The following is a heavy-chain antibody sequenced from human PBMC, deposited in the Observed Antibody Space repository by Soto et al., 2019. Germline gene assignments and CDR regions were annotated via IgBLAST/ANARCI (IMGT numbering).Heavy chain of an antibody. Sequence: QLQLQESGPGLVKPSETLSLTCTVSGGSISSSSYYWGWIRQPPGKGLEWIGSIYYSGSTYYNPCRKRRVTISVDTSKNQFSLKLSSVTAANTAVYYCARPGYCSGGSCLDAFDIWGQGTMVTVSS. D-gene: IGHD2-15*01. CDR1: GGSISSSSYY. CDR2: IYYSGST. CDR3: ARPGYCSGGSCLDAFDI. V-gene: IGHV4-39*01. J-gene: IGHJ3*02.